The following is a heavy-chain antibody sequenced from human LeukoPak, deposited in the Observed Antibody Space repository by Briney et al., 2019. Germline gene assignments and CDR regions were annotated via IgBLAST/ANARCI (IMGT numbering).Heavy chain of an antibody. D-gene: IGHD1-26*01. Sequence: GASVMVSCKASGYTFTSYLMHWVRQAPGQRLEWMGWINAGNGNTKYSQEFKGRVTITRDTSASTAYMELSRLRSEDMAVYYCAREMLGAANNAFDIWGQGTMVTVSS. V-gene: IGHV1-3*03. CDR1: GYTFTSYL. CDR3: AREMLGAANNAFDI. J-gene: IGHJ3*02. CDR2: INAGNGNT.